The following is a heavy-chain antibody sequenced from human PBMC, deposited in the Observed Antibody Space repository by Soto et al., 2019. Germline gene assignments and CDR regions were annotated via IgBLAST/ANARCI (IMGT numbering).Heavy chain of an antibody. Sequence: GRSLIISCAGALFTFSNACMSGGRQAPGKWLEFVGLIKINTDVVTTYYAAPVKGIFTISRHDPKNTLYLQMNSLKPEDTAVYYCTTDRPRPWGQGTLVTVSS. J-gene: IGHJ5*02. V-gene: IGHV3-15*01. CDR3: TTDRPRP. CDR2: IKINTDVVTT. CDR1: LFTFSNAC.